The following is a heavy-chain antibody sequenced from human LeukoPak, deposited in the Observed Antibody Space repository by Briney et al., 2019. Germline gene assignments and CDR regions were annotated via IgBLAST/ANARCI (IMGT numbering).Heavy chain of an antibody. V-gene: IGHV3-30*18. CDR3: AKRDSSGSLPRLFDY. Sequence: PGRSLRLSCAASGFTFSSYGMHWVRQAPGKGLEWVAVISYDGSNEYYADSVKGRFTISRDNSKNTLYLQMNSLRAEDTAVYYCAKRDSSGSLPRLFDYWGQGTLVTVSS. D-gene: IGHD6-19*01. J-gene: IGHJ4*02. CDR1: GFTFSSYG. CDR2: ISYDGSNE.